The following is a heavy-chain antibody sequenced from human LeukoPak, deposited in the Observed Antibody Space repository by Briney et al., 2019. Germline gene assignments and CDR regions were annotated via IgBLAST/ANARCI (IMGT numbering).Heavy chain of an antibody. CDR1: GFTFSSYA. V-gene: IGHV3-23*01. J-gene: IGHJ4*02. D-gene: IGHD2-2*01. CDR3: AKDPAARPYYFDY. CDR2: ISGSGGST. Sequence: PGTSLRLSCAASGFTFSSYAMSWVRQAPGKGLEWVSAISGSGGSTYYADSVKGRFTISRDNSKNTLYLQMNSLRAEDTAVYYCAKDPAARPYYFDYWGQGTLVTVSS.